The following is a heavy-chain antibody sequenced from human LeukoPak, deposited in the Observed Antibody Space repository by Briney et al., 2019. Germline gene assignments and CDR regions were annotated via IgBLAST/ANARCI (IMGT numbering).Heavy chain of an antibody. CDR3: ARDPDFWTGYYYFDF. CDR1: GASITSTTYS. V-gene: IGHV4-39*07. D-gene: IGHD3/OR15-3a*01. CDR2: IHYSGST. Sequence: PSETLSLTCTVFGASITSTTYSWGWIRQPPGKGLEWIGNIHYSGSTNYNPSLKSRVTISVDTSKNQFSLKLSSVTAADTAVYYCARDPDFWTGYYYFDFWGQGTLVTVSS. J-gene: IGHJ4*02.